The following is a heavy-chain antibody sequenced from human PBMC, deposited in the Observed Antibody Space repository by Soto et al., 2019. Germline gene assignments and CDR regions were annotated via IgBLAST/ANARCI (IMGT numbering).Heavy chain of an antibody. CDR3: ARESEDLTSNFDY. V-gene: IGHV3-21*06. Sequence: PGGSLRLSCAASGFTFTRDSMNWVRQAPGKSLEWVSSISRTTNYIYYGDSMKGRFTISRDNAKNSLYLEMNSLRAEDTAVYYCARESEDLTSNFDYWGQGPLVTVSS. CDR2: ISRTTNYI. J-gene: IGHJ4*02. CDR1: GFTFTRDS.